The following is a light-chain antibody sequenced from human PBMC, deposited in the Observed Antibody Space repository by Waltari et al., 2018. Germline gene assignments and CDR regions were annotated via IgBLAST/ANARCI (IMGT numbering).Light chain of an antibody. V-gene: IGKV1-27*01. CDR1: QGISNY. CDR3: QNYNSALRT. CDR2: AAA. J-gene: IGKJ1*01. Sequence: DIQMTQSPSSLSASVGDRVTITCRASQGISNYLAWYQQKPGKVPKLLIYAAAALESGVPSRFSGSGSGTHFTLTISSLQPEDAATYYCQNYNSALRTFGQGTKVEIK.